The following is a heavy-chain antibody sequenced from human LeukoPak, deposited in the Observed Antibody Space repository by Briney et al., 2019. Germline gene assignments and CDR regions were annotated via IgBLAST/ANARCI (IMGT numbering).Heavy chain of an antibody. CDR2: ISSSSSYI. Sequence: PGGSLRLSCAASGFTFSSYSMNWVRQAPGKGLEWVSSISSSSSYIYYADSVKGRFTISRDNAKNSLYLQMNSLRAEDTAVYYCARLSRGSGRDAFDIWAKGQWSPSL. CDR3: ARLSRGSGRDAFDI. V-gene: IGHV3-21*01. CDR1: GFTFSSYS. D-gene: IGHD3-10*01. J-gene: IGHJ3*02.